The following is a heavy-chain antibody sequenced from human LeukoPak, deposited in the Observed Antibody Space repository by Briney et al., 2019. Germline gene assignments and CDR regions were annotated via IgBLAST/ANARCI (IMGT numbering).Heavy chain of an antibody. V-gene: IGHV3-30*18. Sequence: GGSLRLSCAASGFTFSSYGMHWVRQAPGKGLEGVAVISYDGSNKYYADSVKGRFTISRDNSKNTLYLQMNSLRAEDTAVYYCAKGGVRAAAFDYWGQGTLVTVSS. J-gene: IGHJ4*02. CDR2: ISYDGSNK. CDR1: GFTFSSYG. CDR3: AKGGVRAAAFDY. D-gene: IGHD6-13*01.